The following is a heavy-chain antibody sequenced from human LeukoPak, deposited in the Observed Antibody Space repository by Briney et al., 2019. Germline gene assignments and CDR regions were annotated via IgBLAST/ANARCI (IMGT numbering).Heavy chain of an antibody. CDR1: GFTFSSYW. J-gene: IGHJ5*02. CDR2: IKQDGSEK. V-gene: IGHV3-7*03. CDR3: ARRPRLPFLEWLDWFDP. Sequence: GGSLRLSCAASGFTFSSYWMSWVRQAPGKGLEWVANIKQDGSEKYYVDSVKGRFTISRDNAKNSLYLQMNSLRAEDTAVYYCARRPRLPFLEWLDWFDPWGQGTLVTVSS. D-gene: IGHD3-3*01.